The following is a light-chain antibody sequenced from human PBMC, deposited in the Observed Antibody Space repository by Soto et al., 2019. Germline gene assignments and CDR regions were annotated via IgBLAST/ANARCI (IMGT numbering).Light chain of an antibody. CDR1: SSDVGGYDY. CDR2: EVT. Sequence: QSLLTQPPSASGSPGQSVTISCTGTSSDVGGYDYVSWYQQLPGKAPKLLIHEVTKRPSGVPDRFSGSKSGNTASLTVSGLQAEDEADYYCSSYAGRTLYVFGTGTKVTVL. J-gene: IGLJ1*01. CDR3: SSYAGRTLYV. V-gene: IGLV2-8*01.